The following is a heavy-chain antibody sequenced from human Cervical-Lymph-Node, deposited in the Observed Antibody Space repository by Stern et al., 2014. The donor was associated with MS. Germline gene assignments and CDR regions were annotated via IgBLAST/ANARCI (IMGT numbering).Heavy chain of an antibody. V-gene: IGHV4-61*01. CDR3: ARGILTSGWFDY. CDR1: GGSVSSGSYY. CDR2: IYYSGST. D-gene: IGHD6-19*01. J-gene: IGHJ4*02. Sequence: VQLVESGPGLVKPSETLSLTCTVSGGSVSSGSYYWSWIRQPPGKGLEWIGYIYYSGSTNYNPSLKSRVTISVDTSKNQFSLKLSSVTAADTAVYYCARGILTSGWFDYWGQGTLVTVSS.